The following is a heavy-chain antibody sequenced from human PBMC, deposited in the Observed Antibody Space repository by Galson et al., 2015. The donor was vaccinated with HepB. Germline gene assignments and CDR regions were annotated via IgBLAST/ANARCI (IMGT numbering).Heavy chain of an antibody. CDR2: ISSSSYT. J-gene: IGHJ4*02. CDR1: GFTFSDYY. Sequence: SLRLSCAASGFTFSDYYMSWIRQAPGKGLEWVSYISSSSYTNYADSVKGRFTISRDNAKNSLYLQMNSLRAEDTAVYYCAKDGYGSGSAVDYWGQGTLVTVSS. CDR3: AKDGYGSGSAVDY. V-gene: IGHV3-11*06. D-gene: IGHD3-10*01.